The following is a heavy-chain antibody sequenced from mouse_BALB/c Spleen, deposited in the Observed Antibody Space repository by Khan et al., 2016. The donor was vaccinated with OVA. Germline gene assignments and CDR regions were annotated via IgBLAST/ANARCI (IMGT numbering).Heavy chain of an antibody. V-gene: IGHV5-6*01. J-gene: IGHJ2*01. CDR2: ISSGGSYT. CDR3: SRQPGYYGSRSYFDY. D-gene: IGHD1-1*01. Sequence: EVELVESGGDSVKPGGSLKLSCAASGFTFSSYGMSWVRRTPDKRLEWVATISSGGSYTYYPDSVKGRFSISRDNATTTLYLQMSSLKSEDTAMYYCSRQPGYYGSRSYFDYWGQGTTLTVSS. CDR1: GFTFSSYG.